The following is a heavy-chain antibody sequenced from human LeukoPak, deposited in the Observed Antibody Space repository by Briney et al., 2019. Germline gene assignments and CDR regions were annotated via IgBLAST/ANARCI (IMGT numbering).Heavy chain of an antibody. D-gene: IGHD3-10*01. CDR2: IKQDGSEK. CDR1: GFTFSSFS. Sequence: PGGSLRLSCAASGFTFSSFSMNWVRQAPGKGLEWVANIKQDGSEKYYVDSVKGRFTISRDNAKNSLYLQMNSLRAEDTAVYYCARVRLGAFDIWGQGTMVTVSS. J-gene: IGHJ3*02. V-gene: IGHV3-7*04. CDR3: ARVRLGAFDI.